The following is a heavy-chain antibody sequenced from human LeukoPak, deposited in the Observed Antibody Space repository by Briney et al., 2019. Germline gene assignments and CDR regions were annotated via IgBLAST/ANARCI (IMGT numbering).Heavy chain of an antibody. D-gene: IGHD4-17*01. J-gene: IGHJ4*02. CDR1: GDSVSSKSAA. Sequence: SQSLSLTCGISGDSVSSKSAAWNWIRQSPSRGLEWLGRTYYRSKWFNDYAVSVKSRITVNPDTSKNQFSLQLTSVTPEDTALYYCARSTGNFDFWGQGLLVTVSS. CDR2: TYYRSKWFN. V-gene: IGHV6-1*01. CDR3: ARSTGNFDF.